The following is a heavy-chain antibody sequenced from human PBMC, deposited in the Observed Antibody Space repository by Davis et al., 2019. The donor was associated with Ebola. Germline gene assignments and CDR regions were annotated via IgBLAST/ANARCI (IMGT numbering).Heavy chain of an antibody. CDR1: GFTFSSYG. Sequence: GESLKISCAASGFTFSSYGMHWVRQAPGKGLEWVAVIWYDGSNKYYADSVKGRFTISRDNSKNTLYLQMNSLRAEDTAVYYCARDPLNSGSYYYYGMDVWGQGTTVTVSS. J-gene: IGHJ6*02. V-gene: IGHV3-33*01. CDR3: ARDPLNSGSYYYYGMDV. D-gene: IGHD1-26*01. CDR2: IWYDGSNK.